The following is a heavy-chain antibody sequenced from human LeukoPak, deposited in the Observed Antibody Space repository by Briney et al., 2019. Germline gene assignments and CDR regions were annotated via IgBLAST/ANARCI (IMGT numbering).Heavy chain of an antibody. Sequence: GGSLRLSCAASGFTFSGSAMHWVRQASGKGLEWVGRIRTKANNYATAYAASVKGRFTISRDDSKNMAYLQMNSLKTENTAVYYCTPARRDGYNVDYWGQGTLVTVSS. V-gene: IGHV3-73*01. CDR3: TPARRDGYNVDY. CDR1: GFTFSGSA. J-gene: IGHJ4*02. CDR2: IRTKANNYAT. D-gene: IGHD5-12*01.